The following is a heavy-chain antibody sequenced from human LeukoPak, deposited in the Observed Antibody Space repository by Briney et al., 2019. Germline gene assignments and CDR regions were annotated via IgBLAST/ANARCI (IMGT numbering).Heavy chain of an antibody. Sequence: PSETLSLTCTVSGGFISSSSYYWGWIRQPPGKGLEWIGSIYYSGSTYYNPSLKSRVTISVDTSKNQFSLKLSSVTAADTAVYYCARGDYYDSSGYYLLDYWGQGTLVTVSS. V-gene: IGHV4-39*01. CDR3: ARGDYYDSSGYYLLDY. CDR2: IYYSGST. CDR1: GGFISSSSYY. J-gene: IGHJ4*02. D-gene: IGHD3-22*01.